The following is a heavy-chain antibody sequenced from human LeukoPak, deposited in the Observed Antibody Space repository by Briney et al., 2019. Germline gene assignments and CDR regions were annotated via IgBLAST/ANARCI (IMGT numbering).Heavy chain of an antibody. Sequence: TGGSLRLSCAASGFTFSNALMSWVRQAPGKGLEWVGRIKSKTDGGTTDYAAPVKGRFTISRDDSKNTLYLQMNSLKTEDTAVYYCTTEGGSGWPYYFDYWGQGTLVTVSS. J-gene: IGHJ4*02. CDR1: GFTFSNAL. V-gene: IGHV3-15*01. CDR2: IKSKTDGGTT. D-gene: IGHD6-19*01. CDR3: TTEGGSGWPYYFDY.